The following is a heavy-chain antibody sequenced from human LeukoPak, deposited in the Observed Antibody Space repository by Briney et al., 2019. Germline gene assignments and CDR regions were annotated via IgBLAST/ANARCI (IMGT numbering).Heavy chain of an antibody. CDR2: ISSNGGST. V-gene: IGHV3-64*02. D-gene: IGHD2-2*01. Sequence: GGSLRLSCAASGFTFSSYAMHWVRQAPGKGLEYVSAISSNGGSTYYADSVKGRFTISRDNSKNTLYLQMGSLRAEDMAVYYCARGVGSSTSTPIDYWGQGTLVTVSS. CDR1: GFTFSSYA. J-gene: IGHJ4*02. CDR3: ARGVGSSTSTPIDY.